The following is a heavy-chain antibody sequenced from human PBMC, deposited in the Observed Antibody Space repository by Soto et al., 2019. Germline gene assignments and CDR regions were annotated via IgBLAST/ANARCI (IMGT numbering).Heavy chain of an antibody. CDR1: GGSFSGYY. J-gene: IGHJ4*02. V-gene: IGHV4-34*01. D-gene: IGHD3-22*01. CDR3: ARRATMIVNDY. CDR2: INHSGST. Sequence: QVQLQQWGAGLLKPSETLSLTCAVYGGSFSGYYWSWIRQPPGKGLEWIGEINHSGSTNYNPSLKSRVTISVDTSKNQFSLKLSSVTAADTVVYYCARRATMIVNDYWGQGTLVTVSS.